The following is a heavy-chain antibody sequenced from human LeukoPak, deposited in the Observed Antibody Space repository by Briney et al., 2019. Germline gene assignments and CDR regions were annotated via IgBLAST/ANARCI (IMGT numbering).Heavy chain of an antibody. Sequence: GESLKISCKGSGYSFTSYWIGWVRQMPGKGLEWMGIIYPGDSDTRYSPSFQGQVTISADKSISTAYLQWSSLRSEDTAVYYCARAVGFYGDYQQYYFDYWGQGTLVTVSS. D-gene: IGHD4-17*01. CDR1: GYSFTSYW. CDR2: IYPGDSDT. J-gene: IGHJ4*02. CDR3: ARAVGFYGDYQQYYFDY. V-gene: IGHV5-51*01.